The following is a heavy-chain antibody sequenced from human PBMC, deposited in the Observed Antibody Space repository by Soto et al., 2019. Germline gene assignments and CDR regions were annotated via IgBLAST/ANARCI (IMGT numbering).Heavy chain of an antibody. CDR3: ARVEVNWFDP. CDR1: GGSISSYY. J-gene: IGHJ5*02. CDR2: IYYSGST. V-gene: IGHV4-59*01. Sequence: QVQLQESGPGLVKPSETLSLTCTVSGGSISSYYWSWIRQPPGKGLEWIGYIYYSGSTNYNPSLKSRVTISVDTSKNQFSLKLSSVTAADTAVYYCARVEVNWFDPRGQGTLVTVSS.